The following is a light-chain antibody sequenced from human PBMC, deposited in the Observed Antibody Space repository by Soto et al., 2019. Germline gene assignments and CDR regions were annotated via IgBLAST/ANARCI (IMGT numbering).Light chain of an antibody. J-gene: IGKJ1*01. V-gene: IGKV1-39*01. Sequence: DIQVTQSPSSLSASVGDRVTITCRASQSISSYLNWYRQKPGRAPNLLIYAASKLQSGVPSRFSGCGSGTDFTLTISSLQPGDFAIYYCHQSYSAPWTFGQGTKVEIK. CDR2: AAS. CDR3: HQSYSAPWT. CDR1: QSISSY.